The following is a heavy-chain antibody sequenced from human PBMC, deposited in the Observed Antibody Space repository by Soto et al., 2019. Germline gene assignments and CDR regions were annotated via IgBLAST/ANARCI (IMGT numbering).Heavy chain of an antibody. D-gene: IGHD2-15*01. CDR3: TTRIA. Sequence: PGGSLRLSCAASGFTLTNAWMSWVRQAPGKGLEWVGRIGSKSAGGTTDYAAPVKGRFTISRDDSKNTLYLQMNSLKTEDTGAYYCTTRIAGGQGTRVTVSS. CDR1: GFTLTNAW. CDR2: IGSKSAGGTT. J-gene: IGHJ4*02. V-gene: IGHV3-15*04.